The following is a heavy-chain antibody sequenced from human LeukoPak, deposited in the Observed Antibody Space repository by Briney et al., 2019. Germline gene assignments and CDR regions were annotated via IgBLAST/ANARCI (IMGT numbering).Heavy chain of an antibody. V-gene: IGHV4-39*07. CDR2: IYYSGST. CDR1: GGSISSGSYY. D-gene: IGHD3-3*01. CDR3: ARALTIFSYYYMDV. J-gene: IGHJ6*03. Sequence: PSGTLSLTCAVSGGSISSGSYYWSWIRQPAGKGLEWIGSIYYSGSTYYNPSLKSRVTISVDTSKNQFSLKLSSVTAADTAVYYCARALTIFSYYYMDVWGKGTTVTVSS.